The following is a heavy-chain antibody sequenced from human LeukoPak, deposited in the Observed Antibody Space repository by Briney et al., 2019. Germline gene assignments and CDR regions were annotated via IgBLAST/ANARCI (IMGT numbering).Heavy chain of an antibody. CDR3: ARERIGYCSGGSCYSQRQRYFDY. V-gene: IGHV1-69*05. J-gene: IGHJ4*02. Sequence: GASVKVSCKASGGTFSSYAISWVRQAPGQGLEWMGRIIPIFGTANYAQKFQGRVTITTDESTSTAYMELSSLRSEDTAVYYCARERIGYCSGGSCYSQRQRYFDYWGQGTLVTVSS. CDR1: GGTFSSYA. D-gene: IGHD2-15*01. CDR2: IIPIFGTA.